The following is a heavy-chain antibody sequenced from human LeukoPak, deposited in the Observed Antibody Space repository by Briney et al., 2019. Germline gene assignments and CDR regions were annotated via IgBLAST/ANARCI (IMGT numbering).Heavy chain of an antibody. CDR3: AKDMKFGITFGGVIGN. V-gene: IGHV3-43*01. CDR2: ISWDGGST. Sequence: PGGSLRLSCAASGFTFDDYTMHWVRQAPGKGLEWVSLISWDGGSTYYADSVKGRFTISRDNSKNSLYLQMNSLRTEDTALYYCAKDMKFGITFGGVIGNWGQGTLVTVSS. J-gene: IGHJ4*02. D-gene: IGHD3-16*02. CDR1: GFTFDDYT.